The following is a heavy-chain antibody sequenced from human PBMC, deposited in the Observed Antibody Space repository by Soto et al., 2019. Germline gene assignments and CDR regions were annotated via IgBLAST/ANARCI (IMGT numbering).Heavy chain of an antibody. CDR1: GFSLSTSKMC. D-gene: IGHD2-15*01. CDR2: IDWDDDK. Sequence: ESGPTPVNPTQTLTLTCTFSGFSLSTSKMCVSWIRQPPGKALEWLARIDWDDDKYYSTSLKTRLTISKDTSKNQVVLTMTNMDPVDTATYYCARISYCSGGSCYSDYWGQGTQVTVSS. V-gene: IGHV2-70*11. J-gene: IGHJ4*02. CDR3: ARISYCSGGSCYSDY.